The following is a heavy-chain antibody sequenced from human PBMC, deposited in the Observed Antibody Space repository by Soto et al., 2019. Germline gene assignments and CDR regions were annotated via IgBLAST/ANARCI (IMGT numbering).Heavy chain of an antibody. CDR3: AKEREGVTGPSDC. Sequence: EVQLLESGGGLVQPGGSLRLSCTASGFTFSSYAMTWVRQAPGKGLEWVSGVSGRGGSTYYADSVKGRFTISRDNSKNTLYLQMNSLRDEDTATYYGAKEREGVTGPSDCWGQGTLVTVSS. D-gene: IGHD3-3*01. V-gene: IGHV3-23*01. J-gene: IGHJ4*02. CDR2: VSGRGGST. CDR1: GFTFSSYA.